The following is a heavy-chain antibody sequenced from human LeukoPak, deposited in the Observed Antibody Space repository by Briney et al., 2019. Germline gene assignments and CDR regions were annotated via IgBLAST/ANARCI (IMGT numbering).Heavy chain of an antibody. D-gene: IGHD5-18*01. Sequence: GGSLRLSCAASGFTFSNYWMHWVRQAPGKGLEWVAVISYDGSNKYYADSVKGRFTISRDNSKNTLYLQMNSLRAEDTAVYYCAKVAGHGYGFDYWGQGTLVTVSS. J-gene: IGHJ4*02. V-gene: IGHV3-30*18. CDR2: ISYDGSNK. CDR3: AKVAGHGYGFDY. CDR1: GFTFSNYW.